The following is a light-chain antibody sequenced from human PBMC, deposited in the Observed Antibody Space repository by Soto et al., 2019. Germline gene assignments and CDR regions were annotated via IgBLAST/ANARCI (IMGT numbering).Light chain of an antibody. CDR3: SSYTSSSTRGVV. Sequence: QSALTQPASVSGSPGQSITISCTGTSSDVGGYNYVSWYQQHPGKAPKLMIYDVSNRPSGVSNRFSGSKSGNTASLTISGLQAEDDADYYCSSYTSSSTRGVVFGGGTKRTVL. CDR1: SSDVGGYNY. V-gene: IGLV2-14*01. J-gene: IGLJ2*01. CDR2: DVS.